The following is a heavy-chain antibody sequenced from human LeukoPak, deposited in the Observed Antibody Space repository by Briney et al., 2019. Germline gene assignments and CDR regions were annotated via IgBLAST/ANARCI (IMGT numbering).Heavy chain of an antibody. J-gene: IGHJ4*02. D-gene: IGHD4-11*01. Sequence: SVKVSCKASGGTFSSYAISWVRQAPGQGLEWMGGIIPIFGTANYAQKFQGRVTITTDESTSTAYMELSSLRSEDTAVYYCAKEGRHERVTTVRNPPDYWGQGTLVTVSS. CDR3: AKEGRHERVTTVRNPPDY. CDR1: GGTFSSYA. CDR2: IIPIFGTA. V-gene: IGHV1-69*05.